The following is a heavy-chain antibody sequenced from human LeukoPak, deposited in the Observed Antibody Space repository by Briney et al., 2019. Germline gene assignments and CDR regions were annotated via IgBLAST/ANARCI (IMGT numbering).Heavy chain of an antibody. D-gene: IGHD4-23*01. CDR3: ARAEGYGGELDS. CDR1: GFTFSTYA. CDR2: IPYDGSNK. V-gene: IGHV3-30*04. Sequence: GRSLRLSCAASGFTFSTYAMHWVRQAPGKGLEWVAVIPYDGSNKYYADSVKGRFTISRENSKNRLYLQMNSLRAEDTAVCYCARAEGYGGELDSWGQGTLVTVSS. J-gene: IGHJ4*02.